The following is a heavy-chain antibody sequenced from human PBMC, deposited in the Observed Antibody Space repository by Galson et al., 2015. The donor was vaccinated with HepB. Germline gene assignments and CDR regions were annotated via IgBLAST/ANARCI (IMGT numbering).Heavy chain of an antibody. Sequence: SLRLSCAASGFTFSRYAMNWVRQAPGKGPEWVSGISGSGDSTYYTASVRGRFPISRDNSKNTLYLQLHSLRAEDTAVYYCAKDLNFGELFYGDHWGQGTLVTVSS. D-gene: IGHD3-10*01. CDR2: ISGSGDST. J-gene: IGHJ5*02. CDR1: GFTFSRYA. CDR3: AKDLNFGELFYGDH. V-gene: IGHV3-23*01.